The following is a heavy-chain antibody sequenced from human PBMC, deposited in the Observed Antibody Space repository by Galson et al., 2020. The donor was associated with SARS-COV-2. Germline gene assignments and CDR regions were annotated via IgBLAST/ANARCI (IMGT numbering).Heavy chain of an antibody. CDR3: ARGPVSYGSGSPTGPGYYYYGMDV. J-gene: IGHJ6*02. Sequence: SQASETLSLTCAVYGGSFSGYYWSWIRQPPGKGLEWIGEINHSGSTNYNPSLKSRVTISVDTSKNQFSLKLSSVTAADTAVYYCARGPVSYGSGSPTGPGYYYYGMDVWGQGTTVTVSS. CDR1: GGSFSGYY. CDR2: INHSGST. V-gene: IGHV4-34*01. D-gene: IGHD3-10*01.